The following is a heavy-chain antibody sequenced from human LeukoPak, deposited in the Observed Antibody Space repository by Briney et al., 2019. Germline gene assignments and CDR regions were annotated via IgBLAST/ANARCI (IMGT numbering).Heavy chain of an antibody. V-gene: IGHV3-33*08. J-gene: IGHJ4*02. CDR1: GLPFSISW. D-gene: IGHD3-16*01. Sequence: GGSLRLSCAASGLPFSISWMSWVRQARGKGLVWVAVIWYDGSNKYYADSVKGRFTISRDNSKNTLYLQMNSLRAEDTAVYYCARDHPGGYFDYWGQGTLVTVSS. CDR2: IWYDGSNK. CDR3: ARDHPGGYFDY.